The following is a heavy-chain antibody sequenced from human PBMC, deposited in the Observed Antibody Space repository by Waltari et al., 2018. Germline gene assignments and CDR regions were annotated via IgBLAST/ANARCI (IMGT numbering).Heavy chain of an antibody. CDR2: VHYGGST. V-gene: IGHV4-59*01. J-gene: IGHJ3*01. CDR1: GGSINNYY. Sequence: QVQLHESGPGLVKPSETLSLTCGVSGGSINNYYWSWIRQTPGKGLEWIGYVHYGGSTNYNPSLGGRVTISLDTSRNQFSLRLQSVTAADTAVYYCARGTAYYRSADVFEFWGQGTTVIVSS. D-gene: IGHD1-26*01. CDR3: ARGTAYYRSADVFEF.